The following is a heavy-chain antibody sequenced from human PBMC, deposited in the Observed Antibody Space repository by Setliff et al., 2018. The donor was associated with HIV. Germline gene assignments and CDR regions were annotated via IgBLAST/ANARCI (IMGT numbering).Heavy chain of an antibody. CDR2: IFPNLDIP. J-gene: IGHJ4*02. CDR1: GGTFSSYA. D-gene: IGHD3-22*01. CDR3: ARGHYYDSSGYFRPLGY. V-gene: IGHV1-69*10. Sequence: GASVKVSCKASGGTFSSYAINWVRQAPGQGLDWMGGIFPNLDIPNYAQKFQGRVTITAGKSTSTAYMELSSLRSEDTAVYYCARGHYYDSSGYFRPLGYWGQGTLVTVSS.